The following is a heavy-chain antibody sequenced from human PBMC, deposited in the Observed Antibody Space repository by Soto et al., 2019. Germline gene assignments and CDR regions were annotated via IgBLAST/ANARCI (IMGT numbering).Heavy chain of an antibody. CDR3: AREGHCSSTSCYLVWFDP. V-gene: IGHV1-69*08. CDR2: IIPILGIA. CDR1: GGTFSSYT. J-gene: IGHJ5*02. Sequence: QVQLVQSGAEVKKPGSSVKVSCKASGGTFSSYTISWVRQAPGQGLEWMGRIIPILGIANYAQKFQGRVTIPADKSTSTAYMDLSSLRSEDTAVYYCAREGHCSSTSCYLVWFDPWGQGTLVTVSS. D-gene: IGHD2-2*01.